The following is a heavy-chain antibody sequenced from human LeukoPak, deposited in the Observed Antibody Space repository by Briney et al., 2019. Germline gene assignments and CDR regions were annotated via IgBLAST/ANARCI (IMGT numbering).Heavy chain of an antibody. CDR3: AKGLFSGYDKYLDS. D-gene: IGHD5-12*01. V-gene: IGHV3-21*04. CDR1: GFDVESYN. Sequence: IRPWLDSGFDVESYNMDWLRNAPRKGLEWVSFISSTNSDINYADSVRDRFTISRDNAKNSLFLQMDSLRVEDTAVYYCAKGLFSGYDKYLDSWGQGTLVTVSS. CDR2: ISSTNSDI. J-gene: IGHJ4*02.